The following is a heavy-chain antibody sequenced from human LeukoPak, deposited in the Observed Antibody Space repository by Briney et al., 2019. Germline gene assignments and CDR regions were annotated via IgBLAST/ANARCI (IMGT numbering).Heavy chain of an antibody. V-gene: IGHV3-30*18. CDR1: GFTFSSYG. Sequence: GGSLRLSCAASGFTFSSYGMHWVRQAPGKGLEWVAVISYDGSNKYYADSVKGRFTNSRDNSKNTLYLQMNSLRAEDTAVYYCAKALWFGELFNFDYWGQGTLVTVSS. J-gene: IGHJ4*02. D-gene: IGHD3-10*01. CDR2: ISYDGSNK. CDR3: AKALWFGELFNFDY.